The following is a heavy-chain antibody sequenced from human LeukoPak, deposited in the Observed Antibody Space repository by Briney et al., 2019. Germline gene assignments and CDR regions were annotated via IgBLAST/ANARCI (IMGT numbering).Heavy chain of an antibody. J-gene: IGHJ4*02. CDR3: AKGSSGSRPYYFDY. Sequence: GGSLRLSCAASGFTFSSYAMSWVRQAPGEGLEWVSAITDSGGSTYYSDSVKGRFTISRDNSKNTLYLQMNTLSAEDTAIYYCAKGSSGSRPYYFDYWGQGTLVTVSS. CDR2: ITDSGGST. CDR1: GFTFSSYA. V-gene: IGHV3-23*01. D-gene: IGHD3-22*01.